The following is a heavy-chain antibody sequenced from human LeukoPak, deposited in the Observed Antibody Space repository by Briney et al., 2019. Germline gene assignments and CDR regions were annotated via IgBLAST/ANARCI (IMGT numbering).Heavy chain of an antibody. CDR2: MYYSGST. V-gene: IGHV4-59*08. J-gene: IGHJ3*02. CDR1: GGSIRSYY. D-gene: IGHD3-22*01. CDR3: ASLSSGYYGAFDI. Sequence: SETLSLTCTVSGGSIRSYYWSWIRQPPGKGLEWIGYMYYSGSTNYNPSLKSRVTIPVDTSKNQFSLKLSSVTAADTAVYYCASLSSGYYGAFDIWGQGTMVTVSS.